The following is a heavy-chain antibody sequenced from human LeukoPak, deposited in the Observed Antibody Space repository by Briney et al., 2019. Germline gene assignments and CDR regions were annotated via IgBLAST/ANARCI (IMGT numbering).Heavy chain of an antibody. J-gene: IGHJ4*02. CDR1: GDSISSALW. Sequence: PETLFLTCAVSGDSISSALWWNWVRQPPGKGLDWIGEISRDGSTKYNPSLKNRVTISKDNSKNQFSLKLNSVTAADTAVYYCTTSSGWYSLNYWGQGVLITVSS. CDR3: TTSSGWYSLNY. V-gene: IGHV4-4*03. D-gene: IGHD1-26*01. CDR2: ISRDGST.